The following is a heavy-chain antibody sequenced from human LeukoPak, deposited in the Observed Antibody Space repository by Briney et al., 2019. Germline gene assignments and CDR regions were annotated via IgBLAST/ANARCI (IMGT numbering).Heavy chain of an antibody. CDR3: ARGSYGVAEYFQH. CDR1: GGSIRSYY. V-gene: IGHV4-59*01. J-gene: IGHJ1*01. D-gene: IGHD3-10*01. Sequence: SETLSLTCTVSGGSIRSYYWIWIRQPPGKGLEWIGFIYYNGNTNYNPSLKSRVTISEDSSKSQSSLKLTSVTAADTAVYYCARGSYGVAEYFQHWGQGTLVTVSS. CDR2: IYYNGNT.